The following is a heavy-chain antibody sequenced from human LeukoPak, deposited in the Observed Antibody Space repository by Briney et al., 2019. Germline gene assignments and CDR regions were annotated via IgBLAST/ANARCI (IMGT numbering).Heavy chain of an antibody. CDR2: IYHSGST. CDR1: GYSISSGYY. V-gene: IGHV4-38-2*02. CDR3: ARVPRLPGYSSGWPPFDY. D-gene: IGHD6-19*01. J-gene: IGHJ4*02. Sequence: SETLSLTCTVSGYSISSGYYWGWIRQPPGKGLEWIGSIYHSGSTYYNPSLKSRVTISVDTSKNQFSLKLSSVTAADTAVYYCARVPRLPGYSSGWPPFDYWGQGTLVTVSS.